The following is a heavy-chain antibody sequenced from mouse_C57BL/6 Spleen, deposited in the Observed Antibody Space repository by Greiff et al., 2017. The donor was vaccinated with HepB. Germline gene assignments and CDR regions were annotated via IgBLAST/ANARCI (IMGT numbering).Heavy chain of an antibody. V-gene: IGHV5-6*01. Sequence: EVKLVESGGDLVKPGGSLKLSCAASGFTFSSYGMSWVRQTPDKRLEWVATISSGGSYTYYPDSVKGRFTISRDNAKNTLYLQMSSLKSEDTAMYYCARSFYDGYYGGDFDYWGQGTTLTVSS. D-gene: IGHD2-3*01. CDR3: ARSFYDGYYGGDFDY. CDR2: ISSGGSYT. CDR1: GFTFSSYG. J-gene: IGHJ2*01.